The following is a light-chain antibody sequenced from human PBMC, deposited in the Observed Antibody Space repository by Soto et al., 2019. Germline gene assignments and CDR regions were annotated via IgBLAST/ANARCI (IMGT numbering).Light chain of an antibody. Sequence: DIQMTPSPSSLSASVGDRVTITCRASQSISSYLNWYQQKPGKAPKLLIYAASSLQSGVPSRFSGSGSGTDFTLTISSLQPEDFATYYCKQSYSTPTVGHGTKVDI. V-gene: IGKV1-39*01. CDR1: QSISSY. J-gene: IGKJ1*01. CDR2: AAS. CDR3: KQSYSTPT.